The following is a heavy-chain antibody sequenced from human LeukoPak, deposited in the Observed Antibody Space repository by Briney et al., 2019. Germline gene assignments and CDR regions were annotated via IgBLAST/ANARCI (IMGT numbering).Heavy chain of an antibody. Sequence: PGGSLRLSCAASGFTFSSYWMNWVRQAPGKGLEWVANIKQDGSVKNYVDSVKGRFTISRDNAKNSLFLQMNSLRAEDTAVYYCARDPSGSPVFDPWGQGTPVTVSS. J-gene: IGHJ5*02. CDR3: ARDPSGSPVFDP. D-gene: IGHD3-10*01. V-gene: IGHV3-7*01. CDR1: GFTFSSYW. CDR2: IKQDGSVK.